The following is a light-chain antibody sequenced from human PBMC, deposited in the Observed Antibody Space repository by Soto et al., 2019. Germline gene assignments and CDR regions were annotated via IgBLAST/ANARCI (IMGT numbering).Light chain of an antibody. CDR1: QGIGTW. CDR2: GAS. V-gene: IGKV1-12*01. J-gene: IGKJ3*01. CDR3: HQADSLFT. Sequence: DIKMTQSPSSVSASVGDSVTITCRASQGIGTWLAWYQQKPGQAPKLLIYGASRLQSGVPSRFSGSGSGTDFTLTITSLQPEEFATDYCHQADSLFTSGTGTKVDIK.